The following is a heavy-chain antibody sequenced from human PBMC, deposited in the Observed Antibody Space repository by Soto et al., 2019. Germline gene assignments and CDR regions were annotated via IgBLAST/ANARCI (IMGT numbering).Heavy chain of an antibody. Sequence: QVQLQESGPGLVKPSQTLSLTCTVSGGSISSGDYYWSWIRQPPGKGLKWIGYIYYSGSTYYNPSLQSRVTISVDTSKNQFSLKLSSVTAAYTAVYYCARVATVTTSFSAFDIWGQGTMVTVSS. CDR3: ARVATVTTSFSAFDI. CDR2: IYYSGST. V-gene: IGHV4-30-4*01. D-gene: IGHD4-17*01. CDR1: GGSISSGDYY. J-gene: IGHJ3*02.